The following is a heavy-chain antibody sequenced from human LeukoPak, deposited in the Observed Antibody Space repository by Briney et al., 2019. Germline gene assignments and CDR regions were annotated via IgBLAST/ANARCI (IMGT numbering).Heavy chain of an antibody. CDR2: IIPIFGTA. J-gene: IGHJ4*02. Sequence: ASVKVSRKASGGTFSSYAISWVRQAPGQGVEWMGGIIPIFGTANNAQKFQGRVTITTDESTSTAYMELSSLRSEDTAVYYCASGHHDRDYWGQGTLVTVSS. D-gene: IGHD3-22*01. CDR3: ASGHHDRDY. CDR1: GGTFSSYA. V-gene: IGHV1-69*05.